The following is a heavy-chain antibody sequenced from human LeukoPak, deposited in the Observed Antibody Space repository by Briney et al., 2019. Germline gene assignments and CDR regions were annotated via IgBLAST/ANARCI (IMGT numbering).Heavy chain of an antibody. CDR1: GGSFSAFY. V-gene: IGHV4-34*01. D-gene: IGHD2-2*01. J-gene: IGHJ4*02. CDR3: AREYCSSTSCIDY. CDR2: INHSGST. Sequence: PSETLSLTCAVYGGSFSAFYWGWIRQPPGKGLEWIGEINHSGSTNYNPSLKSRVTISVDTSKNQFSLKLSSVTAADTAVYYCAREYCSSTSCIDYWGQGTLVTVSS.